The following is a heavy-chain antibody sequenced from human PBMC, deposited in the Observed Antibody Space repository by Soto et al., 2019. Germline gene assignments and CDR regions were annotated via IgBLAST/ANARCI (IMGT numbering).Heavy chain of an antibody. CDR1: GFTFSSFA. V-gene: IGHV3-30-3*01. Sequence: GGSLRLSCAASGFTFSSFAMHWVRQAPGKGLEWVAVISYDGSNKYYADSVKGRFTISRDNSKNTLYLQMNSLRAEDTAVYYYARDSGYDLFDYWGQGTLVTVSS. J-gene: IGHJ4*02. CDR3: ARDSGYDLFDY. CDR2: ISYDGSNK. D-gene: IGHD5-12*01.